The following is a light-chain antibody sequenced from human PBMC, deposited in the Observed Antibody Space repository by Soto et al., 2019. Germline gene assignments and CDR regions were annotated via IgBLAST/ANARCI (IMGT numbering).Light chain of an antibody. CDR2: AAS. V-gene: IGKV1-39*01. CDR3: QQCYSPFT. CDR1: QSISSY. J-gene: IGKJ3*01. Sequence: DIQMTKSPSSLSAYVEDRVTNTCRASQSISSYLNWYQQKPGKAHKLLIYAASSLQSGVPSRFSGSGSGTDFTFTIIILQPEDFATYYCQQCYSPFTFGPGSKVDIK.